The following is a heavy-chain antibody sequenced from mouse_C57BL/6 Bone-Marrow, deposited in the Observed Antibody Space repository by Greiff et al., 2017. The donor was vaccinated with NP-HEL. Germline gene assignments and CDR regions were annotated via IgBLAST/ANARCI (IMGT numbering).Heavy chain of an antibody. D-gene: IGHD2-1*01. J-gene: IGHJ4*01. CDR2: ISDGGSYT. V-gene: IGHV5-4*01. CDR3: ARDRGNYYGHSMDY. CDR1: GFTFSSYA. Sequence: DVKLVESGGGLVKPGGSLKLSCAASGFTFSSYAMSWVRQTPEKRLEWVATISDGGSYTYYPDNVKGRFTISRDNAKNNLYLQMSHLKSEDTAMYYCARDRGNYYGHSMDYWGQGTSVTVSS.